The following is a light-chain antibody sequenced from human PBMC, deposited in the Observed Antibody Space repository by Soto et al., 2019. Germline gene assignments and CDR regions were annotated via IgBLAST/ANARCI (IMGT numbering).Light chain of an antibody. J-gene: IGKJ2*01. Sequence: DIQMTQSPSTLSASEGDRATITCRASQSIGNWLAWYQQKTGKAPKLLIYKASILQRGVPARFSGSGSGTEFTLTISSLQPDDFATYYCQQYDSYPYTFGPGTKLEIK. CDR1: QSIGNW. CDR2: KAS. V-gene: IGKV1-5*03. CDR3: QQYDSYPYT.